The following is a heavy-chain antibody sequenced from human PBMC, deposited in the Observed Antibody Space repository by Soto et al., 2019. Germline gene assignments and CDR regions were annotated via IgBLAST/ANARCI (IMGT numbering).Heavy chain of an antibody. D-gene: IGHD4-4*01. J-gene: IGHJ6*02. V-gene: IGHV4-4*02. CDR3: ARGRDYSRNPYYYYYGMDV. CDR1: GGSISSSNW. CDR2: IYHSGST. Sequence: PSETLSLTCAVSGGSISSSNWWSWVRQPPGKGLEWIGEIYHSGSTNYNPSLKSRVTISVDKSKNQFSLKLSSVTAADTAVYYCARGRDYSRNPYYYYYGMDVWGQGTTVTVSS.